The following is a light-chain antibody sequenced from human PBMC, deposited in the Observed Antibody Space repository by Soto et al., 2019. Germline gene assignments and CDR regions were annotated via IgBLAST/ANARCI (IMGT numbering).Light chain of an antibody. CDR1: TSDVSIYNY. CDR3: CSYTSSTNYV. V-gene: IGLV2-14*01. CDR2: GVS. J-gene: IGLJ1*01. Sequence: QSALTQPASVSGSPGQSITISCTGTTSDVSIYNYVSWYQQHPGKAPKLMIYGVSNRPSGVSNRFSGAKSGHTASLTISGLQVEDEAEYYCCSYTSSTNYVFGPGTKVTVL.